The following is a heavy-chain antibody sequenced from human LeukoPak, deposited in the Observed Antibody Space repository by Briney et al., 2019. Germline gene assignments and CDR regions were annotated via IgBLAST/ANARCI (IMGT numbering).Heavy chain of an antibody. D-gene: IGHD6-13*01. CDR3: ARPGYTNSWHFDY. Sequence: GRSLRLSCAPSGLTFSIYATHWISHAPGRGLEWVTFISFEGNYKYYTHSVRGRFTISRDNSKNTLYLQMHSLGAEDTAVYYCARPGYTNSWHFDYWGQGTLVTVSS. J-gene: IGHJ4*02. V-gene: IGHV3-30-3*01. CDR2: ISFEGNYK. CDR1: GLTFSIYA.